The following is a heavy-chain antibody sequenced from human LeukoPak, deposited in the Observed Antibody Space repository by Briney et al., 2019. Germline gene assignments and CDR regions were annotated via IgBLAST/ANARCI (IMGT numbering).Heavy chain of an antibody. Sequence: PGGSLRLSCAASGFTVSSNYMSWVRQAPGKGLEWVSVIYSGGSTYYADSVKGRFTISRDNSKNTLYLQVNSLRAEDTAVYYCARDLAVAGCFDYWGQGTLVTVSS. D-gene: IGHD6-19*01. V-gene: IGHV3-66*01. CDR3: ARDLAVAGCFDY. CDR1: GFTVSSNY. CDR2: IYSGGST. J-gene: IGHJ4*02.